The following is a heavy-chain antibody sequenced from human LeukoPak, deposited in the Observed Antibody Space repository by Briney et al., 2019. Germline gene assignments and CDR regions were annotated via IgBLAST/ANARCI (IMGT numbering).Heavy chain of an antibody. J-gene: IGHJ4*02. D-gene: IGHD3-22*01. Sequence: GGSLRLSCAASGIPFSGYWMGWVRQAPGKGLEWVSGVSTSGGSTYYADSVKGRFTISRDNSKNTLHLQMNSLRAEDTAIYYCAKQAYDSPRTDFDYWGQGTLVTVSS. CDR3: AKQAYDSPRTDFDY. V-gene: IGHV3-23*01. CDR2: VSTSGGST. CDR1: GIPFSGYW.